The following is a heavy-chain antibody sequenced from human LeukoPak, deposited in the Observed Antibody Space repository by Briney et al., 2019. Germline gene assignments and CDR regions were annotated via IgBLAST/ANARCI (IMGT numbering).Heavy chain of an antibody. CDR3: ARAKSGFWSGPAYYFDY. Sequence: PSETLSLTCAVYGGSFSGYYWSWIRQPPGKGLEWIGEINHSGSTNYNPSLKSRVTISVDTSKNQFSLKLSSVTAADTAVYYCARAKSGFWSGPAYYFDYWGQGTLVTVSS. CDR1: GGSFSGYY. D-gene: IGHD3-3*01. V-gene: IGHV4-34*01. J-gene: IGHJ4*02. CDR2: INHSGST.